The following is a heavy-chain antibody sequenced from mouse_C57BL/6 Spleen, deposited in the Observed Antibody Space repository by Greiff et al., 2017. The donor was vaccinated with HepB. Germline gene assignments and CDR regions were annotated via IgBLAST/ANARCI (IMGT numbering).Heavy chain of an antibody. J-gene: IGHJ2*01. CDR3: TRGRSTMVTTWYFDY. CDR1: GFTFSSYA. D-gene: IGHD2-2*01. Sequence: EVKLQESGEGLVKPGGSLKLSCAASGFTFSSYAMSWVRQTPEKRLEWVAYISSGGDYIYYADTVKGRFTISRDNARNTLYLQMSSLESEDTAMYYCTRGRSTMVTTWYFDYWGQGTTLTVSS. CDR2: ISSGGDYI. V-gene: IGHV5-9-1*02.